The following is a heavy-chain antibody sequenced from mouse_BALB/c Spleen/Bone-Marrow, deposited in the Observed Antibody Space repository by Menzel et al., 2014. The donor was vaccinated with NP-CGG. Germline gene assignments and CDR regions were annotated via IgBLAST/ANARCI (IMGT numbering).Heavy chain of an antibody. D-gene: IGHD2-1*01. J-gene: IGHJ2*01. CDR3: VRGNYGNYVDYFDF. CDR2: INGNGGST. Sequence: EVQLVESGGGLVQPGGSLKLSCAASGFTFSNYGMYWVRQTPDKRLELVATINGNGGSTYYPDSVKGRFTISRDTAKNTLYLQTSSLKSEETAMYYCVRGNYGNYVDYFDFWGQGTTLTVSS. CDR1: GFTFSNYG. V-gene: IGHV5-6-3*01.